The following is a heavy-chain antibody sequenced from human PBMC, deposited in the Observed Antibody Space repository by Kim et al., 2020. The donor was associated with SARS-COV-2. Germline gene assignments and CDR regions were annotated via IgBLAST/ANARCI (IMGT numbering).Heavy chain of an antibody. V-gene: IGHV3-21*01. D-gene: IGHD3-22*01. CDR3: AREPTYYYDSSGYHFDY. Sequence: VKGRFTISRDNAKNSLYLQMNSLRAEDTAVYYCAREPTYYYDSSGYHFDYWGQGTLVTVSS. J-gene: IGHJ4*02.